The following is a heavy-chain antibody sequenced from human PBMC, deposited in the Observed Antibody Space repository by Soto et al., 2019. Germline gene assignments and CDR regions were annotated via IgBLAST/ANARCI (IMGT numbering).Heavy chain of an antibody. Sequence: PVESLKVPRKGSGYRFIDYGISWVRQMPGKGLEWMGRIDPSDSYSDYSSSFEGHVTFSADESISTVYLQWSSLKASDTATYYCARQVGYCGGGSCSDSDFWGQGTVVTVSS. V-gene: IGHV5-10-1*01. CDR3: ARQVGYCGGGSCSDSDF. J-gene: IGHJ4*02. CDR1: GYRFIDYG. CDR2: IDPSDSYS. D-gene: IGHD2-15*01.